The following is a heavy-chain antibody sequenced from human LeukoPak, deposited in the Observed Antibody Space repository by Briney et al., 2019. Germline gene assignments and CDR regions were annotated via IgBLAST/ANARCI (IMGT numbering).Heavy chain of an antibody. CDR2: ISAYNGNT. Sequence: GASVKVSCKASGYTFTSYGISWVRQAPGQGLEWMGWISAYNGNTNYAQKLQGRVTMTTDTSTSTAYMELRSLRSDDTAVYYCARVDPHCSGGSCYETRFDPWGQGTLVTVSS. D-gene: IGHD2-15*01. CDR3: ARVDPHCSGGSCYETRFDP. J-gene: IGHJ5*02. V-gene: IGHV1-18*01. CDR1: GYTFTSYG.